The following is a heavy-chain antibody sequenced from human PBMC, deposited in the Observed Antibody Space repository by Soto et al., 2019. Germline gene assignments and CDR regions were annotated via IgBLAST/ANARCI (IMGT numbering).Heavy chain of an antibody. V-gene: IGHV4-34*01. D-gene: IGHD1-26*01. J-gene: IGHJ6*04. CDR1: SGSFSGYY. CDR3: VSPTESGMDV. Sequence: TPSLTCALYSGSFSGYYWSWIRHPPGKGLEVIGETNHSGSTNYNPSLNRRITRSVGSSKNQFSLKLSPVTAGASDVYVFVSPTESGMDVWGKGTTVPVSS. CDR2: TNHSGST.